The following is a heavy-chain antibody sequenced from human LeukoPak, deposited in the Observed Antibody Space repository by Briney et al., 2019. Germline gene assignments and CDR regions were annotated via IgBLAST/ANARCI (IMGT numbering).Heavy chain of an antibody. CDR3: AKDSSGRPDYYMDV. V-gene: IGHV3-33*06. D-gene: IGHD6-19*01. CDR2: IWYDGSNK. J-gene: IGHJ6*03. CDR1: GFTFSSYG. Sequence: PGRSLRLSCAASGFTFSSYGMHWVRQAPGKGLEWVAVIWYDGSNKYYADSVKGRFTISRDNSKNTLYLQMNSLRAEDTAVYYCAKDSSGRPDYYMDVWGKGTTVTVSS.